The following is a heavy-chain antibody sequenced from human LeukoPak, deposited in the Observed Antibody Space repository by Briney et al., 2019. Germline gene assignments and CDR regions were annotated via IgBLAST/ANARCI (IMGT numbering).Heavy chain of an antibody. CDR3: ARGRRATVTTFDYYGMDV. D-gene: IGHD4-17*01. Sequence: PSETLSLTCAVYGGSFSGYYWNWIRQPPGKGLEWIGEINHSGSTNYNPSLKSRVTISVDTSKNQFSLKLSSVTAADTAVYYCARGRRATVTTFDYYGMDVWGQGTTVTVSS. CDR1: GGSFSGYY. J-gene: IGHJ6*02. CDR2: INHSGST. V-gene: IGHV4-34*01.